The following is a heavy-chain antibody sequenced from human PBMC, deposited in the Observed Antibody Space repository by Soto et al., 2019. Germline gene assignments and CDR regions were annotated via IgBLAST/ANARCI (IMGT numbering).Heavy chain of an antibody. CDR2: ISAYNGKT. CDR3: ARGAVRLPFDY. Sequence: ASLKVSCKASGYTFSNSGTTSVRQAPGQGLEWMGWISAYNGKTNYAEKLQGRVTMTTDTSTSIVYMELRGLTSDDTAVYYCARGAVRLPFDYWGQGALVNVSS. CDR1: GYTFSNSG. J-gene: IGHJ4*02. V-gene: IGHV1-18*01. D-gene: IGHD1-26*01.